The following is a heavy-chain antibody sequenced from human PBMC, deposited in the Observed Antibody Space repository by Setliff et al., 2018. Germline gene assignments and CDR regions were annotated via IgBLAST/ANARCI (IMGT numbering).Heavy chain of an antibody. CDR3: TVYNTGSSKDHY. D-gene: IGHD2-8*02. Sequence: SETLSLTCAVYGGSFSTYYLVWIRQPPGKGLEWIGEINHSGSTNYNPTLKSRVTISVDTSKNQFSLRLSSVTAADTALYYCTVYNTGSSKDHYWGQGTPVTVSS. CDR2: INHSGST. J-gene: IGHJ4*02. CDR1: GGSFSTYY. V-gene: IGHV4-34*01.